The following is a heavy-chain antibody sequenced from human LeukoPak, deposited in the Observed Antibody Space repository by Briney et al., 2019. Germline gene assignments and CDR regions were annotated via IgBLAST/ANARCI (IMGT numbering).Heavy chain of an antibody. CDR3: AKVGYGHYYMDV. V-gene: IGHV3-23*01. CDR1: GFTFTNYS. CDR2: LTGSGGNT. J-gene: IGHJ6*03. D-gene: IGHD5-18*01. Sequence: GGSLRLSCAASGFTFTNYSMSWVRQAPGKGLEWVSLLTGSGGNTYYADSVKDQFTFSRDNSKNTLYLQMNSLRAEDTAIYYCAKVGYGHYYMDVWGKGTTVTVSS.